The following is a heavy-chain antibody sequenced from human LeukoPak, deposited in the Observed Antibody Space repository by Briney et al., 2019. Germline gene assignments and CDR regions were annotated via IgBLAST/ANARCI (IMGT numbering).Heavy chain of an antibody. Sequence: PGRSLRLSCAASGFTFSSYAMHWVRQAPGKGLEWVAVISYDGSNKYYADSVKSRFTISRDNSKNTLYLQMNSLRAEDTAVYYCARSAVAGNFDYWGQGTLVTVSS. V-gene: IGHV3-30*04. CDR1: GFTFSSYA. D-gene: IGHD6-19*01. J-gene: IGHJ4*02. CDR2: ISYDGSNK. CDR3: ARSAVAGNFDY.